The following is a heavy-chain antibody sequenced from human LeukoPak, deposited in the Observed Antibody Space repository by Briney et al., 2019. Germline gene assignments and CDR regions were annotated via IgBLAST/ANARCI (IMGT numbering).Heavy chain of an antibody. V-gene: IGHV4-34*01. CDR1: SGSFSGYY. CDR3: ARGSPPFFKAFDI. J-gene: IGHJ3*02. D-gene: IGHD3-3*01. Sequence: PSETLSLTCAVYSGSFSGYYWSWIRQPPGKGLEWIGEINHSGSTNYNPSLKSRVTISVDTSKNQFSLKLSSVTAADTAVYYCARGSPPFFKAFDIWGQGTMVTVSS. CDR2: INHSGST.